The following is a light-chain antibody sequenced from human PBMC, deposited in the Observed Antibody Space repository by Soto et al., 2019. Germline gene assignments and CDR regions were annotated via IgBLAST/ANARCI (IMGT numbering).Light chain of an antibody. Sequence: DIQMTQSPSSLSASVGDRVTITCRASQSISSYLNWYQQKPGKAPKVLISAASSLQSGVPSRFSGSGSGTDFTLTISSLQPEDSASYYCQQSYSTPYTFGQGTKLEIK. CDR3: QQSYSTPYT. V-gene: IGKV1-39*01. CDR1: QSISSY. J-gene: IGKJ2*01. CDR2: AAS.